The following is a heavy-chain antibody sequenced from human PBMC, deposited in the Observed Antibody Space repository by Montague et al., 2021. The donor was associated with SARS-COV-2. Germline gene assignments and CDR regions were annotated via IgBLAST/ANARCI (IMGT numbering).Heavy chain of an antibody. CDR3: ASSGGYYYYYQGVDV. D-gene: IGHD3-10*01. J-gene: IGHJ6*02. Sequence: SETLSLTCSVSGGSLASYYWTWVRQPPGKGLEWIAHIHYSGSTSYNPSLKSRVTISVDMSKNQFSLKLNSVTAADTAVYYCASSGGYYYYYQGVDVWGQGTTVTVSS. V-gene: IGHV4-59*13. CDR2: IHYSGST. CDR1: GGSLASYY.